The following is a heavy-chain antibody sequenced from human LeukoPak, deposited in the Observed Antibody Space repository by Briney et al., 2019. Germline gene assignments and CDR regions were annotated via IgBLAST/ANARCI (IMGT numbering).Heavy chain of an antibody. V-gene: IGHV4-4*09. CDR3: ARLLPSRPDYYFDY. CDR2: IYSSGTT. D-gene: IGHD6-6*01. CDR1: GASISSNY. J-gene: IGHJ4*02. Sequence: SETLSLTCTVSGASISSNYWSWLRKPPGRRPEWIGYIYSSGTTKYNPSLQSRVTISIDTSKNQFSLKLTSMTAADTAVYFCARLLPSRPDYYFDYWGQGTLVTVSS.